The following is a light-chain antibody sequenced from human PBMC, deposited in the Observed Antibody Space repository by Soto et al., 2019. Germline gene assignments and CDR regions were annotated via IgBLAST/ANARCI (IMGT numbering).Light chain of an antibody. CDR1: SSDVGGYNY. Sequence: QSALTQPPSASGSPGQSVTISCTGTSSDVGGYNYVSWYQQHPGKAPKLMIYEVSKRPSGVPDRFSGSKSGNTASLTVSGLRAEDEADYYCSSYAGSNNWKVFGGGTKLTVL. V-gene: IGLV2-8*01. J-gene: IGLJ2*01. CDR2: EVS. CDR3: SSYAGSNNWKV.